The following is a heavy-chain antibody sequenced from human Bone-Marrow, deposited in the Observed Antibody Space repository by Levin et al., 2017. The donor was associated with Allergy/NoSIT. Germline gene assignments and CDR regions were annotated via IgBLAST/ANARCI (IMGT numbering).Heavy chain of an antibody. CDR2: IKTDGSEK. V-gene: IGHV3-7*01. CDR3: ARDPLYFDSGNYH. D-gene: IGHD3-10*01. Sequence: AGGSLRLSCAVSGFTFSSLWMAWVRQAPGKGLEWVALIKTDGSEKFYVDSVRGRFTISRDNAKNLLFLQMNSLRVEDTAVYYCARDPLYFDSGNYHWGRGTLVTVSS. CDR1: GFTFSSLW. J-gene: IGHJ4*02.